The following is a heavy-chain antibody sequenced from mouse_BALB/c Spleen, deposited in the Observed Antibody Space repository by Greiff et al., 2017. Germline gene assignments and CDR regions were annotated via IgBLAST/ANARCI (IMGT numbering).Heavy chain of an antibody. CDR3: ARSGTGAMDY. J-gene: IGHJ4*01. Sequence: DVHLVESGGGLVQPGGSRKLSCAASGFTFSSFGMHWVRQAPEKGLEWVAYISSGSSTIYYAATVKGRFTISRDNPKNTLFLQMTSLRSEDTAMYYCARSGTGAMDYWGQGTSVTVSS. CDR2: ISSGSSTI. V-gene: IGHV5-17*02. D-gene: IGHD3-3*01. CDR1: GFTFSSFG.